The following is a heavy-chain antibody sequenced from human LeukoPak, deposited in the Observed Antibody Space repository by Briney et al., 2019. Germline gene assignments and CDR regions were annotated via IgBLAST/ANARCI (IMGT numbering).Heavy chain of an antibody. CDR3: ARSLGSWFPFEY. CDR2: IYYSGST. Sequence: PSETLSLTCTVSGGSISSSSYYWGWIRQPPGKGLEWIGSIYYSGSTYYNPPRKSRVTISVDTSKNQFSLQLNSVTAADTAVYYCARSLGSWFPFEYWGQGTLVTVSS. D-gene: IGHD6-13*01. J-gene: IGHJ4*02. V-gene: IGHV4-39*01. CDR1: GGSISSSSYY.